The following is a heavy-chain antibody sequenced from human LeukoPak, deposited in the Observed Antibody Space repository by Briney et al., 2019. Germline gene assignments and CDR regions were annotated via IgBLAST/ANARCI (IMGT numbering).Heavy chain of an antibody. J-gene: IGHJ4*02. Sequence: PGGSLRLSCAASGFTFSNAWMSWVRQAPGKGLEWVGRIKSKTDGGTTDYAAPVKGRSTISRDDSKNTLYLQMNSLKTEDTAVYYCTTDADDYVWGSYRPNDYWGQGTLVTVSS. CDR3: TTDADDYVWGSYRPNDY. CDR2: IKSKTDGGTT. CDR1: GFTFSNAW. V-gene: IGHV3-15*01. D-gene: IGHD3-16*02.